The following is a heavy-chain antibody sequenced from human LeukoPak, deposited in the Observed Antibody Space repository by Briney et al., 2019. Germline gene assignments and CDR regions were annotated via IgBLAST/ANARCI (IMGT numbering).Heavy chain of an antibody. V-gene: IGHV1-2*02. CDR1: GYTFIGYY. CDR3: VAHGGSRWVTYYHYYRRV. CDR2: INPNSGGT. J-gene: IGHJ6*03. D-gene: IGHD6-13*01. Sequence: ASVKVSCKASGYTFIGYYMHGLRPAPGQGLEWMGWINPNSGGTNYAQKFQGRVTMTRDTSISTAYMELSRLSSDEPVWYYGVAHGGSRWVTYYHYYRRVWEKGTTVTVSS.